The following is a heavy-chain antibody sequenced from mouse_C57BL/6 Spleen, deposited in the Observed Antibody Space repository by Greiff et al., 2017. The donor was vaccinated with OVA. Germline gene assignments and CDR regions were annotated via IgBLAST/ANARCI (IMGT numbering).Heavy chain of an antibody. D-gene: IGHD1-1*01. CDR3: ARRPITTVVGFDY. J-gene: IGHJ2*01. Sequence: QVQLQQSGPELVKPGASVKISCKASGYAFSSSWMNWVKQRPGKGLEWIGRIYPGDGDTNYNGKFKGKATLTADKSSSTAYMQLSSLTSEDSAVYFCARRPITTVVGFDYWGQGTTLTVSS. CDR2: IYPGDGDT. CDR1: GYAFSSSW. V-gene: IGHV1-82*01.